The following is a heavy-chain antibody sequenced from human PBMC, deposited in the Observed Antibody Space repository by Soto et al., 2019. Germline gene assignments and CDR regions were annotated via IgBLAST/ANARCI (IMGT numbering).Heavy chain of an antibody. CDR1: DGSSSSSY. Sequence: SETLSLTFTVSDGSSSSSYWSWIRQPAGKGLEWIGRIYSGGRNNYNPSLQSRVTMSVDTSKNQFSLRLSSVTAADTAMYYCARGSSRWDYWGQGTLVTVSS. CDR3: ARGSSRWDY. CDR2: IYSGGRN. D-gene: IGHD6-13*01. J-gene: IGHJ4*02. V-gene: IGHV4-4*07.